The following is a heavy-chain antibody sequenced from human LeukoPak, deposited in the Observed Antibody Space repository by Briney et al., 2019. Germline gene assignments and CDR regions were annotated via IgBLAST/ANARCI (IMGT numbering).Heavy chain of an antibody. Sequence: KPSETLSLTCTVSGGSISSYYWSWIRQPPGKGLEWIGYIYYSGSTNYNPSLKSRVTISIDTSKNQFSLKLSSVTAVDTAVYYCARGNWEVITPDYWGQGTLVTVSS. D-gene: IGHD3-22*01. CDR1: GGSISSYY. J-gene: IGHJ4*02. CDR3: ARGNWEVITPDY. CDR2: IYYSGST. V-gene: IGHV4-59*01.